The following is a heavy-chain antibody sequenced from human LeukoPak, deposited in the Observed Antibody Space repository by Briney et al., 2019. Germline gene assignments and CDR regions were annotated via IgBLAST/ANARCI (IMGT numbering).Heavy chain of an antibody. CDR2: IYYSGST. CDR3: ARDHVAFEAFDI. D-gene: IGHD2-21*01. Sequence: PSETLPLTCTVSGGSISSYYWSWIRQPPGKGLEWIGYIYYSGSTNYNPSLKSRVTISVDTSKNQFSLKLSSVTTADTAVYYCARDHVAFEAFDIWGQGTMVTVSS. J-gene: IGHJ3*02. CDR1: GGSISSYY. V-gene: IGHV4-59*01.